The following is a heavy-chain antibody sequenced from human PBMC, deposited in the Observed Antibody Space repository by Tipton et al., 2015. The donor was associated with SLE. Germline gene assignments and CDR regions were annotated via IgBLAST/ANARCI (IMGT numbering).Heavy chain of an antibody. J-gene: IGHJ4*02. CDR2: IYYSGST. Sequence: TLSLTCTVSGGSISTYYWSWIRQSPEKGLEWIGYIYYSGSTNYNPSLKSRVTISVDTSKNQFFLKLNSVTAADTAVYYCARYELWFGNYYWGQGTLVTVSS. D-gene: IGHD3-10*01. V-gene: IGHV4-59*01. CDR3: ARYELWFGNYY. CDR1: GGSISTYY.